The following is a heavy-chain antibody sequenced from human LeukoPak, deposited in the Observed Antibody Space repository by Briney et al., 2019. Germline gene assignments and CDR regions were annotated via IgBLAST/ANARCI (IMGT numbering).Heavy chain of an antibody. D-gene: IGHD4-23*01. CDR3: AREIGGNGDY. J-gene: IGHJ4*02. V-gene: IGHV4-59*01. CDR1: GGSISSYY. CDR2: IYYRGST. Sequence: PSEALSLTCTVSGGSISSYYWSWIRQPPGKGLEWIGYIYYRGSTNYNPSLKSRVTISVDTSKNQFSLKLSSVTAADTAVYYCAREIGGNGDYWGQGTLVTVSS.